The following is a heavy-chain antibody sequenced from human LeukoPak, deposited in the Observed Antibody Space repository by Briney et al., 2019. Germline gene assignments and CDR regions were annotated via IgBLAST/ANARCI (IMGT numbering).Heavy chain of an antibody. CDR2: INTKTGNP. Sequence: GASVKVSCKASGYTFTSYGISWVRQAPGQGLEWMGWINTKTGNPTYAQGFTGRFVFSSDTSVSTAYLQISSLKAEDTAVYYCARISSGWPYWGQGTLVTVSS. CDR1: GYTFTSYG. V-gene: IGHV7-4-1*02. D-gene: IGHD6-19*01. J-gene: IGHJ4*02. CDR3: ARISSGWPY.